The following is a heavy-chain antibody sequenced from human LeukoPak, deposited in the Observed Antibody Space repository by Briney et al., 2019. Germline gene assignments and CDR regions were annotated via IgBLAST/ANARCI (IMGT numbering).Heavy chain of an antibody. CDR3: ARIGHEDYYFDY. V-gene: IGHV4-59*01. Sequence: SETLSLTCTVSGGSISDYYWNWIRQPPGERLEWIGYTYFSGRTNYNPSFQSRVTISVATSKTQFSLKLTSVTAADTAVYYCARIGHEDYYFDYWGQGTLVTVSS. CDR2: TYFSGRT. CDR1: GGSISDYY. J-gene: IGHJ4*02.